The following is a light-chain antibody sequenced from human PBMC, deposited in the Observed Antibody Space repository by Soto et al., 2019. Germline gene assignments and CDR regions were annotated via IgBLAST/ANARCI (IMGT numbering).Light chain of an antibody. J-gene: IGLJ2*01. Sequence: QAVVTQPPSASGTPGQRVTISCSGSSSNIGAGFDVHWYQHLPGTAPKLLIYGNTNRPSGVPDRFSGSKSGTSASLAITGLQAEDEADYYCQSYDSGLSGVIFGGGTKLTVL. CDR1: SSNIGAGFD. CDR3: QSYDSGLSGVI. V-gene: IGLV1-40*01. CDR2: GNT.